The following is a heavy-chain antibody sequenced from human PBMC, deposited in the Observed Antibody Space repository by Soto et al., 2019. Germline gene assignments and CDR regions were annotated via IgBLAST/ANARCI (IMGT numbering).Heavy chain of an antibody. V-gene: IGHV3-43D*04. CDR1: GFTFDDYA. Sequence: GGSLSLSCAASGFTFDDYAMHWVRQAPGKGLEWVSLISWDGGSTYYADSVKGRFTISRDNSKNSLYLQMNSLRAEDTALYYCAKDLGRLELEYYGMHVWGRGTTVAGS. CDR3: AKDLGRLELEYYGMHV. CDR2: ISWDGGST. J-gene: IGHJ6*02. D-gene: IGHD1-7*01.